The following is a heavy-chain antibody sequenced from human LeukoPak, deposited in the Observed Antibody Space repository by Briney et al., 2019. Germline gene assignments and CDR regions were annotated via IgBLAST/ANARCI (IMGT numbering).Heavy chain of an antibody. Sequence: ASVKVSCKASGYTFTGYYMHWVRQAPGQGLEWMGWINPNSGGTNYAQKFQGRVTMTRDTSISTAYMELSRLRSDDTAVYYCARDMRTARRAYYYCMDVWGKGTTVTVSS. CDR3: ARDMRTARRAYYYCMDV. CDR1: GYTFTGYY. J-gene: IGHJ6*03. V-gene: IGHV1-2*02. D-gene: IGHD3-16*01. CDR2: INPNSGGT.